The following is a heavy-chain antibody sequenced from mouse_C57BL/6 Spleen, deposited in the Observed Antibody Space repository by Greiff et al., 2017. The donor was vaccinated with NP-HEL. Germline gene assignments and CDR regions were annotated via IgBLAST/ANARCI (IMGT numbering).Heavy chain of an antibody. CDR3: ARRSGYVFDD. CDR1: GYTFTSYW. J-gene: IGHJ2*01. V-gene: IGHV1-64*01. CDR2: IHPNSGST. Sequence: QVQLKESGAELVKPGASVKLSCKASGYTFTSYWMHWVKQRPGQGLEWIGMIHPNSGSTNYNEKFKSKATLTVDKSSSTAYMQLSSLTSEDSAVYYCARRSGYVFDDWGQGTTLTVAS. D-gene: IGHD2-2*01.